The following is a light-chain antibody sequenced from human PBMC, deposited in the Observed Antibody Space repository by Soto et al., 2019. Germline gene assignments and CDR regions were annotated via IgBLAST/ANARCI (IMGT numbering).Light chain of an antibody. V-gene: IGLV2-14*01. CDR2: EVS. J-gene: IGLJ3*02. CDR3: CSYAVGNTLV. Sequence: QSALTQPASVSGSPGQSITISCTGTSSDIGDYDYVSWYQQHPGKAPKLLISEVSNRPSGVSNRFSGSKSGNTASLTISGLQAEDEADYYCCSYAVGNTLVFGGGTKVTVL. CDR1: SSDIGDYDY.